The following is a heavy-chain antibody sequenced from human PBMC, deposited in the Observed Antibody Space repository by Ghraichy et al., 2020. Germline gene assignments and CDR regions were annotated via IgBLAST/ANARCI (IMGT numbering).Heavy chain of an antibody. V-gene: IGHV1-18*01. J-gene: IGHJ6*03. CDR2: ISAYNGNT. D-gene: IGHD1-7*01. CDR1: GYTFTSYG. CDR3: ARVFVTWNYIQYYYYYMDV. Sequence: ASVKVSCKASGYTFTSYGISWVRQAPGQGLEWMGWISAYNGNTNYAQKLQGRVTMTTDTSTSTAYMELRSLRSDDTAVYYCARVFVTWNYIQYYYYYMDVWGKGTTVTVSS.